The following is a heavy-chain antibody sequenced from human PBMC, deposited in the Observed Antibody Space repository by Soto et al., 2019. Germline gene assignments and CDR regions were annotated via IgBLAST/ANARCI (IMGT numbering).Heavy chain of an antibody. V-gene: IGHV3-48*03. CDR3: ARGLRIYYDRSGLHY. D-gene: IGHD3-22*01. CDR2: ISYTGSTI. J-gene: IGHJ4*02. CDR1: GFTFSNYE. Sequence: GGSLRLSCAASGFTFSNYEMNWVRQTPGKGLEWVSYISYTGSTIYYADSVRGRFTISRDNSKNSLYLQMNSLRAEDTAVYYCARGLRIYYDRSGLHYWGQGALVTVSS.